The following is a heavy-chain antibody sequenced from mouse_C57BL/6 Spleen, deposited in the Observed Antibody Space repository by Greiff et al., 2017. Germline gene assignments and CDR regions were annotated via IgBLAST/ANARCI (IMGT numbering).Heavy chain of an antibody. D-gene: IGHD1-1*01. Sequence: VQLQQPGAELVRPGTSVKLSCKASGYTFTSYWMHWVKQRPGQGLEWIGVIDPSDSYTNYNQKFKGKATLTVDTSSSTAYMQLSSLTSEDSAVYYGAYYYGSSYGFAYWGQGTLVTVSA. J-gene: IGHJ3*01. CDR3: AYYYGSSYGFAY. CDR2: IDPSDSYT. V-gene: IGHV1-59*01. CDR1: GYTFTSYW.